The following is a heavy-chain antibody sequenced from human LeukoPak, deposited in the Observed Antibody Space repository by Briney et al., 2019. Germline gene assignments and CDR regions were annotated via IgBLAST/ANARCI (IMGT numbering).Heavy chain of an antibody. Sequence: PGGSLRLSCAASGFSFSSYSMNWVRQAPGKGLEWVSSMSTSSSYIYYADSVKGRFTISRDNAKNSLYLQMNGLRAEDTAVYYCARAGYCSSTSCYMGSSDYWGQGTLVTVSS. CDR1: GFSFSSYS. CDR3: ARAGYCSSTSCYMGSSDY. D-gene: IGHD2-2*02. J-gene: IGHJ4*02. CDR2: MSTSSSYI. V-gene: IGHV3-21*01.